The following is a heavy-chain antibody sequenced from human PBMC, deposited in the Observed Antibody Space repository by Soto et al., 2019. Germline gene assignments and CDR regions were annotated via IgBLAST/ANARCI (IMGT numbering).Heavy chain of an antibody. V-gene: IGHV3-23*01. CDR3: VFKGGSGIIH. J-gene: IGHJ4*02. Sequence: EVQLLESGGGLAQPGGSLRLSCAASGFTFSSSAMRWVRQAPGKGLEWVSSIHGSGGATYYGDSVKGRFTISSDGSSNTLYLRMNSLRAEDTAVYYCVFKGGSGIIHWGQGTLVTVSS. CDR2: IHGSGGAT. CDR1: GFTFSSSA. D-gene: IGHD6-19*01.